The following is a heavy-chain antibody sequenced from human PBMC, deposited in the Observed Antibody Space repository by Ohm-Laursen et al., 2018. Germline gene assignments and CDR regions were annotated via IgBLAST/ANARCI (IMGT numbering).Heavy chain of an antibody. CDR2: IKSKTDGGTT. Sequence: SLRLSCAASGFTFSNAWMSWVRQAPGKGLEWVGHIKSKTDGGTTDYASPVKGRFTISRDDSKNTLYLQMNSLKTEDTAVYYCTTDQLGLVPLPSGWIYDPWGQETLVTVSS. V-gene: IGHV3-15*01. CDR3: TTDQLGLVPLPSGWIYDP. J-gene: IGHJ5*02. D-gene: IGHD5-12*01. CDR1: GFTFSNAW.